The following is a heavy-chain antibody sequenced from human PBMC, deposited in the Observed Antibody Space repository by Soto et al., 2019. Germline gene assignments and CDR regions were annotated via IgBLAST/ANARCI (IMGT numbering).Heavy chain of an antibody. CDR2: INVYNGNT. Sequence: QVQLVQSEPEVKKPGASVKVSCKTFGYTFYTYGISWVRQAPGQGLEWMGWINVYNGNTNYAQNVQGRVTLTTDTSTNTDYMEWRSLKSDDTAVSFCARGGYYGSGSYYVSFDFWGQGTRVTVSS. J-gene: IGHJ4*02. CDR3: ARGGYYGSGSYYVSFDF. V-gene: IGHV1-18*01. D-gene: IGHD3-10*01. CDR1: GYTFYTYG.